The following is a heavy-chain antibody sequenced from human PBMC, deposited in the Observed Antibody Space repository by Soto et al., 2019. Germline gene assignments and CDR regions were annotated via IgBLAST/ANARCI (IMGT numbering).Heavy chain of an antibody. CDR1: GFTVSNNY. D-gene: IGHD3-10*01. CDR2: IYSGGYT. J-gene: IGHJ4*02. V-gene: IGHV3-53*01. Sequence: EVQLVESGGGLIQPGGSLRLSCAVSGFTVSNNYMSWVRQAPGKGLEGVSVIYSGGYTAYGDSVKGRFTISRDNSKNQLFFQRKSLGAADPAVFFWPTHPGGGGYWGQGTLVTVSS. CDR3: PTHPGGGGY.